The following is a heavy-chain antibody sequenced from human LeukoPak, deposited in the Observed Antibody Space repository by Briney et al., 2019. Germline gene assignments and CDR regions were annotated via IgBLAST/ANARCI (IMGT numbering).Heavy chain of an antibody. CDR3: ARDVGDSYAYRRWEYYFDY. J-gene: IGHJ4*02. V-gene: IGHV1-69*13. D-gene: IGHD5-18*01. Sequence: SVKVSCKASGGTFSSYAISWVRQAPGQGLEWMGGIIPIFGTANYAQKFQGRVTITADESTSTAYMELSSLRSDDTAVYYCARDVGDSYAYRRWEYYFDYWGQGTLVTVSS. CDR1: GGTFSSYA. CDR2: IIPIFGTA.